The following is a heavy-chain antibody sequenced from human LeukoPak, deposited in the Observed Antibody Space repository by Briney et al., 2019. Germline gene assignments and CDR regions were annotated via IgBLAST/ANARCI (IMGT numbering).Heavy chain of an antibody. CDR3: ARDFEYYYGSGSYPIGFDY. CDR2: IRYDGSNK. D-gene: IGHD3-10*01. J-gene: IGHJ4*02. Sequence: GGSLRLSCAASGFTFSSYGMHWVRQAPGKGLEWVAFIRYDGSNKYYADSVKGRFTISRDNSKNTLYLQMNSLRAEDTAVYYCARDFEYYYGSGSYPIGFDYWGQGTLVTVSS. CDR1: GFTFSSYG. V-gene: IGHV3-30*02.